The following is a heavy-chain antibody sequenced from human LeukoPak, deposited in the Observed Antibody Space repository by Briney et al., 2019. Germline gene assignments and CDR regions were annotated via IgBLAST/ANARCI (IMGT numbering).Heavy chain of an antibody. CDR3: ARWVGGSGIAYWYYYYYMDV. Sequence: GASVKVSCKASGYTFTGYYMHWVRQAPGQGLEWMGWINPNSGGTNYAQKLQGRVTMTTDTSTGTAYMEPRSLRSDDTAVYYCARWVGGSGIAYWYYYYYMDVWGKGTTVTISS. CDR1: GYTFTGYY. V-gene: IGHV1-2*02. D-gene: IGHD3-10*01. CDR2: INPNSGGT. J-gene: IGHJ6*03.